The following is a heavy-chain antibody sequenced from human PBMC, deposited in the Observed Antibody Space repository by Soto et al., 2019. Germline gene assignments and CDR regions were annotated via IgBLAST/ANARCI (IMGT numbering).Heavy chain of an antibody. D-gene: IGHD3-10*01. V-gene: IGHV3-23*01. J-gene: IGHJ4*02. CDR3: AKVGGYSEYYFDY. CDR2: ISGSGGST. Sequence: GGSLRLSCAASGFTFSSYAMSWVRQAPGKGLEWVSAISGSGGSTYYADSVKGRFTISRDKSKNTLYLQMNSLRAEDTAVYYCAKVGGYSEYYFDYWGQGTLVTVSS. CDR1: GFTFSSYA.